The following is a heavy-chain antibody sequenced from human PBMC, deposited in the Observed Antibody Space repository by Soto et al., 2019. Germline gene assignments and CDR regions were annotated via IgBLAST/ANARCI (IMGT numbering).Heavy chain of an antibody. V-gene: IGHV1-46*01. D-gene: IGHD5-18*01. Sequence: QVQLVQSGAEVKKPGASVKVSCKASGYTFTSYYMHWVRQAPGQGLEWMGIINPSGGSTSYAQKFQVRVTMTRDTSTSTVYMELSSLRSEDTAVYYCARARYSYAPRRGGMDVWGQGTTVTVSS. CDR2: INPSGGST. CDR1: GYTFTSYY. CDR3: ARARYSYAPRRGGMDV. J-gene: IGHJ6*02.